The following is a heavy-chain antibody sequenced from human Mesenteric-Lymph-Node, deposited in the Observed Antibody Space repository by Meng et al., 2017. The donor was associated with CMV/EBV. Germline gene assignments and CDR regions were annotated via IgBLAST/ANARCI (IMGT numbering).Heavy chain of an antibody. D-gene: IGHD3-16*01. CDR3: AREGQEGEHY. Sequence: SCKASGYTFTGYYIHWVRQAPGQGLEWMGWINPNSGGTNYAQKFQDKVTMTRDTSISTAYMELSRLKSDDTAVYYCAREGQEGEHYWGQGTLVTVSS. CDR1: GYTFTGYY. J-gene: IGHJ4*02. CDR2: INPNSGGT. V-gene: IGHV1-2*02.